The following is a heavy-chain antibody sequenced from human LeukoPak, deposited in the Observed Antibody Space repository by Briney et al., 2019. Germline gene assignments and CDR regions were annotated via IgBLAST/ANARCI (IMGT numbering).Heavy chain of an antibody. Sequence: GGSLILSCAASGFTFSSYAMSWVRQAPGKGLEWVSTISDSGVSTYYADSVKGRFTISRDNSKNTLYLQMNSLRAEDTAVYYCANRGHISGLYYFDYWGRGTLVTVSS. CDR1: GFTFSSYA. CDR3: ANRGHISGLYYFDY. V-gene: IGHV3-23*01. CDR2: ISDSGVST. J-gene: IGHJ4*02. D-gene: IGHD2-15*01.